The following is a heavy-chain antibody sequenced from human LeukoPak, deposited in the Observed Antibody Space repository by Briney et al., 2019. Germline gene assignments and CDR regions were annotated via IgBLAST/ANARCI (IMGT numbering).Heavy chain of an antibody. CDR2: ISYDGSNK. J-gene: IGHJ4*02. CDR1: GFTFSSYA. V-gene: IGHV3-30*04. CDR3: ARDNLWFGELFPDY. Sequence: PGRSLRLSCAASGFTFSSYAMHWVRQAPGKGLEWVAVISYDGSNKYYADSVKGRFTISRDNSKNTLYLQMNSLRAEGTAVYYCARDNLWFGELFPDYWGQGTLVTVSS. D-gene: IGHD3-10*01.